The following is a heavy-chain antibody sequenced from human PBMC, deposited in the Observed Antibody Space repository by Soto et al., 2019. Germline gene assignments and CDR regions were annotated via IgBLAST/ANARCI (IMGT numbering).Heavy chain of an antibody. D-gene: IGHD5-12*01. CDR1: GFTFSSYA. CDR2: ISSNGGST. V-gene: IGHV3-64*01. J-gene: IGHJ6*02. Sequence: GGSLRLSCAASGFTFSSYAMHWVRQAPGKGLEYVSVISSNGGSTYYANSVKGRFTISRDNSKNTLYLQMGSLRAEDMAVYYCARDLGSGYDYSNYYGMDVWGQGTTVTVSS. CDR3: ARDLGSGYDYSNYYGMDV.